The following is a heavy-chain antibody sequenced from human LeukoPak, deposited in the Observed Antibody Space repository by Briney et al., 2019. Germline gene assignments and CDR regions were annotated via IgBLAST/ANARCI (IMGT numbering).Heavy chain of an antibody. CDR2: IYTSGST. V-gene: IGHV4-61*02. D-gene: IGHD3-22*01. CDR1: GGSISGGNYF. CDR3: AKDGGYYYDDNNYEPDRFDI. Sequence: SETLSLTCTVSGGSISGGNYFWSWIRQPAGKGLEWIGRIYTSGSTNYNTIYNPSLKSRVTMSVDTPKNHFSLKLSSVTAADTAVYYCAKDGGYYYDDNNYEPDRFDIWGQGALVTVSS. J-gene: IGHJ3*02.